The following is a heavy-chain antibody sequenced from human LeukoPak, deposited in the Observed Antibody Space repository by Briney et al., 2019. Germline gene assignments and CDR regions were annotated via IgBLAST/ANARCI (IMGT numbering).Heavy chain of an antibody. Sequence: SGGSLRLSCAASGFTFSSYAMSWVRQAPGKGLEWVSAISDSGGRTFYADSVKGRFTISRDNSKNTLYLQMNSLRAEDTAVYYCAKDRMVLGYWGQGTLVTVSS. V-gene: IGHV3-23*01. D-gene: IGHD1-14*01. CDR2: ISDSGGRT. J-gene: IGHJ4*02. CDR1: GFTFSSYA. CDR3: AKDRMVLGY.